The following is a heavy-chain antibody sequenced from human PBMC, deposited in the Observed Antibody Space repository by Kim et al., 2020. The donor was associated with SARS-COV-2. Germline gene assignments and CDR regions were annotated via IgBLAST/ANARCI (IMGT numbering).Heavy chain of an antibody. V-gene: IGHV3-23*01. CDR2: ISGSGGST. CDR3: AKDPFYCSGGSCYSAAY. CDR1: GFTFSSYA. D-gene: IGHD2-15*01. Sequence: GGSLRLSCAASGFTFSSYAMSWVRQAPGKGLEWVSAISGSGGSTYYADSVKGRFTISRDNSKNTLYLQMNSLRAEDTAVYYCAKDPFYCSGGSCYSAAYWGQGTLVTVSS. J-gene: IGHJ4*02.